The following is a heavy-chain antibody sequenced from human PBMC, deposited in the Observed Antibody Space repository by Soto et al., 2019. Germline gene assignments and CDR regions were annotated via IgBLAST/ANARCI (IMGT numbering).Heavy chain of an antibody. CDR2: IYYSGST. CDR1: GGSVSSGSYY. V-gene: IGHV4-61*01. CDR3: AIGIGDCSGGSCYRNFFDY. J-gene: IGHJ4*02. D-gene: IGHD2-15*01. Sequence: SETLSLTCTVSGGSVSSGSYYWSWIRQPPGKGLEWIGYIYYSGSTNYNPSLKSRVTISVDTSKNQFSLKLSSVTAADTAVYYCAIGIGDCSGGSCYRNFFDYWGQGTLVTVSS.